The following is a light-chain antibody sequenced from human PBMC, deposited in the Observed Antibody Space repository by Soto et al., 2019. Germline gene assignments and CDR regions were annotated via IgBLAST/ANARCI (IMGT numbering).Light chain of an antibody. Sequence: DIQMAQSPSSLSASVGDRVTISCRASQSINSYLSWYQQKPGKAPKLLIYSTSALQSGVPSRFSGSGSGTDFTLTISSLQPEDFATYYCQQSYSSPHTFGQGTKLEIK. CDR3: QQSYSSPHT. V-gene: IGKV1-39*01. CDR2: STS. CDR1: QSINSY. J-gene: IGKJ2*01.